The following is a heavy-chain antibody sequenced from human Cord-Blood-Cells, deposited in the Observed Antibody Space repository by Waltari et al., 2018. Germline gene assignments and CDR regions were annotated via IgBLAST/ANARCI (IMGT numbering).Heavy chain of an antibody. CDR2: IYSGGST. CDR3: ARDPTHSSGWYYFDY. J-gene: IGHJ4*02. CDR1: GFTVSSNY. V-gene: IGHV3-53*02. D-gene: IGHD6-19*01. Sequence: EVQLVETGGGLIQPGGSLRLSCAASGFTVSSNYMSWVRQAPGKGLEWVSVIYSGGSTYYADSVKGRFTISRDNSKNTLYLQMNSLRAEDTAVYYCARDPTHSSGWYYFDYWGQGTLVTVSS.